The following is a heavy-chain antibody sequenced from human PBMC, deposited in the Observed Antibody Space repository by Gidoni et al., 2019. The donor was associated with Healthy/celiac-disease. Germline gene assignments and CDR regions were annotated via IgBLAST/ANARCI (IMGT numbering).Heavy chain of an antibody. Sequence: EVQLVESGGGLVQPGGSLRLSCAASGFTFSSYSMIWVRQAPGKGLEWVSYISSSSSTIYYADSVKGRFTISRDNAKNSLYLQMNSLRDEDTAVYYCARDRAPYYYDSSGFLPAWGQGTLVTVSS. CDR2: ISSSSSTI. V-gene: IGHV3-48*02. D-gene: IGHD3-22*01. CDR3: ARDRAPYYYDSSGFLPA. CDR1: GFTFSSYS. J-gene: IGHJ5*02.